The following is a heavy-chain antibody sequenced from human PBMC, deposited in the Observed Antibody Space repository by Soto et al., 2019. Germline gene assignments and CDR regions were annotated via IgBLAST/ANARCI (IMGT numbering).Heavy chain of an antibody. D-gene: IGHD6-6*01. CDR1: GFTFRTYC. V-gene: IGHV3-21*01. J-gene: IGHJ4*02. CDR2: ISAGSSNI. Sequence: EVELVESGGGLVKPGGSLTLSCAASGFTFRTYCMIWVRQAPGKGLEWGSPISAGSSNIYYAPSVKGRFTISRDNAKNSLYLQINSLRAEDTAVYYCARQYPSSSRHFDHWGQGTLVTVSS. CDR3: ARQYPSSSRHFDH.